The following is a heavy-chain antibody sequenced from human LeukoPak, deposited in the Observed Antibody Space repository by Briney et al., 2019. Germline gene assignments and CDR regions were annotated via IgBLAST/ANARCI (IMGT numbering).Heavy chain of an antibody. Sequence: GGSLRLSRAASGFTFSSYAMNWVRQAPGKGLEWVSAISGSGGSTYYADSVKGRFTISRDNSKNTLYLQMNSLRAEDTAVYYCARGYSSSWYVDGVGYWGQGTLVTVSS. V-gene: IGHV3-23*01. D-gene: IGHD6-13*01. CDR3: ARGYSSSWYVDGVGY. CDR2: ISGSGGST. CDR1: GFTFSSYA. J-gene: IGHJ4*02.